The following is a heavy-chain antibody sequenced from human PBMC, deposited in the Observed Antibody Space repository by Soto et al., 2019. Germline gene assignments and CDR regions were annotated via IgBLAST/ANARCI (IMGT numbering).Heavy chain of an antibody. Sequence: QVQLQESGPGLLKPSETLSLSCTVSGDSVSRYYWSWILQPPGKGLEWIGYIHYSGSTNYNPSLKSRVTISVDTSKKHFSLKLSSVNAADTALYYGARDPSYGGNVHVVYDFCGMDVWGQATTVTVSS. CDR3: ARDPSYGGNVHVVYDFCGMDV. V-gene: IGHV4-59*02. D-gene: IGHD3-3*01. CDR1: GDSVSRYY. CDR2: IHYSGST. J-gene: IGHJ6*02.